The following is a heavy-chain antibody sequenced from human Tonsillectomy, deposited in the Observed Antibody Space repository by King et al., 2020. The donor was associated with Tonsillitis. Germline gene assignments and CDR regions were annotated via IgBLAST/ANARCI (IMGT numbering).Heavy chain of an antibody. Sequence: VQLVESGGGLVQPGGSLRLSCAASGFTFSSYAMSWVRQAPGKGLEWVSAISGSGGSTYYADSVKGRFTISRDNSKNTLYLQMNSLRAEDTAVYYCAKDRSSHKWLSLHYYGMGVWGQGTTVTVSS. CDR2: ISGSGGST. D-gene: IGHD3-22*01. J-gene: IGHJ6*02. CDR3: AKDRSSHKWLSLHYYGMGV. V-gene: IGHV3-23*04. CDR1: GFTFSSYA.